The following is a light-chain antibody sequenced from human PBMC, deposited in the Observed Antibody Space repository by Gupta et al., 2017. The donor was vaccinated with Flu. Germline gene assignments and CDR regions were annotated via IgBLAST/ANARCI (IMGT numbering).Light chain of an antibody. CDR2: GAS. CDR1: QSFSSSY. CDR3: QNEGSSPYT. V-gene: IGKV3-20*01. Sequence: EIVLTQSPDTLSLSPGERVTLSCRASQSFSSSYLAWYQQKPGQSPRLLIYGASNRATGIPDRFSGSGSGTDFTLTVSRLEPEDFAVYYCQNEGSSPYTFGQGTKLEIK. J-gene: IGKJ2*01.